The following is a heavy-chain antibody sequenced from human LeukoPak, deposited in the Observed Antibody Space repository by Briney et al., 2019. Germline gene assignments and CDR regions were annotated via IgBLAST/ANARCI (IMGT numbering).Heavy chain of an antibody. CDR3: ACLRGPSDY. D-gene: IGHD4-17*01. V-gene: IGHV3-48*03. Sequence: RSGGSLRLSCAASGFTLSSFEMNWVRQAPGKGLEWVSYISSSGRTIYYADSVRGRFTISRDNTKNSLYLQMDSLTADDTAVYFCACLRGPSDYWGQGTLVTVSS. J-gene: IGHJ4*02. CDR1: GFTLSSFE. CDR2: ISSSGRTI.